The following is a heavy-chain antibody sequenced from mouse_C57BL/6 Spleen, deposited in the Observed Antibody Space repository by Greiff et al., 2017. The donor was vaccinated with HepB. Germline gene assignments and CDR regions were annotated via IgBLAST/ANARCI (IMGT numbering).Heavy chain of an antibody. CDR2: IYPGDGDT. V-gene: IGHV1-82*01. D-gene: IGHD3-2*02. J-gene: IGHJ3*01. CDR1: GYAFSSSW. CDR3: ARPQTAQAPFAY. Sequence: QVQLKESGPELVKPGASVKISCKASGYAFSSSWMNWVKQRPGKGLEWIGRIYPGDGDTNYNGKFKGKATLTADKSSSTAYMQLSSLTSEDSAVYFCARPQTAQAPFAYWGQGTLVTVSA.